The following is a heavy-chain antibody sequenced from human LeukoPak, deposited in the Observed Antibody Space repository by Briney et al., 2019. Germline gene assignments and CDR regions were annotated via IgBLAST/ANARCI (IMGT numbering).Heavy chain of an antibody. J-gene: IGHJ5*02. V-gene: IGHV3-21*01. Sequence: GGSLRLSCAASGFTFSSYSMNWVRQAPGKGLEWVSSISSSSSYIYYADSVKGRFTISRDNAKNSLYLQMNSLRAEDTAVYYCARDGPPLGGNWFDPWGQGTLVTVSS. D-gene: IGHD3-16*01. CDR2: ISSSSSYI. CDR1: GFTFSSYS. CDR3: ARDGPPLGGNWFDP.